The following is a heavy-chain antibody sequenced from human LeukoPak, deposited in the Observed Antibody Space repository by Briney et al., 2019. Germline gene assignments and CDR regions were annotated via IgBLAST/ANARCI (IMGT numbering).Heavy chain of an antibody. CDR2: IYPGDSDT. V-gene: IGHV5-51*01. CDR1: GYSFTSYW. D-gene: IGHD6-6*01. Sequence: GASLKISCKGSGYSFTSYWIGWVRQLPGQGLEWMGIIYPGDSDTRYSPSFQGQVTIPADKSISTAYLQWSSLKASDTAMYYCARWWRAARINWFDPWGQGTLVTVSS. CDR3: ARWWRAARINWFDP. J-gene: IGHJ5*02.